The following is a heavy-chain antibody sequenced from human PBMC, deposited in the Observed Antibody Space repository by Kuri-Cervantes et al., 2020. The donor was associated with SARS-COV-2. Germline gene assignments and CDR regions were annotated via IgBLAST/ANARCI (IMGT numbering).Heavy chain of an antibody. CDR2: INHSGST. V-gene: IGHV4-38-2*02. CDR3: AREVSSEQLVAFDY. J-gene: IGHJ4*02. CDR1: RYSISSGYY. Sequence: SQTLSLTCAVPRYSISSGYYWGRIRQPPGKGLEWIGEINHSGSTNYNPSLKSRVTISVDTSKNQFSLKLSSVTPADTAVYYCAREVSSEQLVAFDYWGQGTLVTVSS. D-gene: IGHD6-6*01.